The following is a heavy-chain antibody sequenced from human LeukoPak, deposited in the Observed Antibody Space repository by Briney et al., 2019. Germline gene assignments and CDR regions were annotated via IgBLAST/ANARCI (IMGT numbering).Heavy chain of an antibody. CDR3: ATHTALDS. J-gene: IGHJ4*02. CDR2: ISSSSSYI. V-gene: IGHV3-21*01. CDR1: GFTFSSYS. D-gene: IGHD5-18*01. Sequence: GGSLRLSCAASGFTFSSYSMNWVRQAPGEGLEWVSYISSSSSYIYYADSVKGRFTISRDNAKNSLYLQMNSLRAEDTALYYCATHTALDSWGQGTLVIVSS.